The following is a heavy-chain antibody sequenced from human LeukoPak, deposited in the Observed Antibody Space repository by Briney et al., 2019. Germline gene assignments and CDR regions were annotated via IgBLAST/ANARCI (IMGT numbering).Heavy chain of an antibody. Sequence: SVKVSCKASGGTFSSYAISWVRQAPGQGLEWMGGIIPIFGTANYAQKFQGRVTVTADESTSTAYMELSSLRSEDTAVYYCARSSGGYSGYDYVPGYYYYGMDVWGQGTTVTVSS. CDR2: IIPIFGTA. V-gene: IGHV1-69*13. D-gene: IGHD5-12*01. CDR1: GGTFSSYA. J-gene: IGHJ6*02. CDR3: ARSSGGYSGYDYVPGYYYYGMDV.